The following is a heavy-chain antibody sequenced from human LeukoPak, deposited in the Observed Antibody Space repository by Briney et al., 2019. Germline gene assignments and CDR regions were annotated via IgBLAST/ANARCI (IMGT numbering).Heavy chain of an antibody. J-gene: IGHJ4*02. CDR2: IYYSGST. Sequence: SETLSLTCTVSGGSISSYYWSWIRQPPGKGLEWIGYIYYSGSTNYNPSLKSRVTISVDTSKNQFSLKLSSVTAADTAVYYCAKDTTYYYDSSGYYSTDYFDYWGQGTLVTVSS. CDR1: GGSISSYY. D-gene: IGHD3-22*01. CDR3: AKDTTYYYDSSGYYSTDYFDY. V-gene: IGHV4-59*01.